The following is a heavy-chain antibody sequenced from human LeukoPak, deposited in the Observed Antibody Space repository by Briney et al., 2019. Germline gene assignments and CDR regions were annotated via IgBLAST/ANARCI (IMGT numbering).Heavy chain of an antibody. Sequence: SVKVSCKASGGTFSSYAISWVRQAPGQGLEWMGGIIPIFGTANYAQKFQGRVTITTDESTSTAYMELSSLRSEDTAVYYCARDAVGALDYYYYYMDVWGKGTTVTVSS. J-gene: IGHJ6*03. CDR3: ARDAVGALDYYYYYMDV. CDR1: GGTFSSYA. CDR2: IIPIFGTA. D-gene: IGHD1-26*01. V-gene: IGHV1-69*05.